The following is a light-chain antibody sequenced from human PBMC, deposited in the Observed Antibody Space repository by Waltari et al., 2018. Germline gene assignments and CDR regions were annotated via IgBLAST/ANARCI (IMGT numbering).Light chain of an antibody. J-gene: IGLJ3*02. Sequence: QSALTQPASVSGSPGPSITISCPGTSSDLGGYKYVSWYQQHPGKAPKLIIYDVSTRPSGTSNRFSGSKSGNTASLTISGLQAEDEADYYCNSYTSSRTWVFGGGTKLTVL. CDR2: DVS. CDR1: SSDLGGYKY. V-gene: IGLV2-14*03. CDR3: NSYTSSRTWV.